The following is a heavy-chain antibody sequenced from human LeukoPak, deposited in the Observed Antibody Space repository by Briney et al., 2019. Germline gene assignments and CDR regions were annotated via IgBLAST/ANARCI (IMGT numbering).Heavy chain of an antibody. Sequence: PGGSLRLSCAASGFTFSSYAMSWVRQAPGKGLEWVSAISGSGGSTYYADSVKGRFTISRDNSENTLYLQMNSLRAEDTAVYYCAKVKPDYCGGDCYSPFDYWGQGTLVTVSS. J-gene: IGHJ4*02. CDR3: AKVKPDYCGGDCYSPFDY. D-gene: IGHD2-21*02. V-gene: IGHV3-23*01. CDR1: GFTFSSYA. CDR2: ISGSGGST.